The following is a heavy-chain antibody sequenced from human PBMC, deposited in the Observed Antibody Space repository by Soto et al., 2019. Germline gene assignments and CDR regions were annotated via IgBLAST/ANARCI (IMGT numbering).Heavy chain of an antibody. CDR1: GYSFTSYW. Sequence: PGESLKISCQGSGYSFTSYWISWVRQMPGTGPARIGRMDPSDSDTNYSAPFQGQVTTRADKYLSTADLQWSSLKATDTAKYYCARSVTTVGRAYHYYSMDVWGQGTTVTV. CDR3: ARSVTTVGRAYHYYSMDV. V-gene: IGHV5-10-1*01. D-gene: IGHD1-1*01. CDR2: MDPSDSDT. J-gene: IGHJ6*02.